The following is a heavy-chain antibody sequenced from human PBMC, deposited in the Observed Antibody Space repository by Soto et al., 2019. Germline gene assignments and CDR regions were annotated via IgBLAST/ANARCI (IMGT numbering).Heavy chain of an antibody. V-gene: IGHV4-4*02. CDR1: GGSSGNRGW. CDR3: ARVVGGYYYGMDV. Sequence: SQLQRLRRSVAGGSSGNRGWWSWIRKPPGKGLEWIGEIYHSGSTNYNPSLKSRVTISVDKSKNQFSLKLSSVTAADTAVYYCARVVGGYYYGMDVWGQGTTVTVSS. J-gene: IGHJ6*02. D-gene: IGHD2-2*01. CDR2: IYHSGST.